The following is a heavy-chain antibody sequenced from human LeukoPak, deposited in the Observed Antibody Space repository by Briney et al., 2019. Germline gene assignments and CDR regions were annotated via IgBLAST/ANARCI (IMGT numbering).Heavy chain of an antibody. J-gene: IGHJ4*02. V-gene: IGHV5-51*01. CDR3: ARLRYCSGNSCYREFDY. D-gene: IGHD2-15*01. CDR1: GYSFNSYW. CDR2: IYPGDSDT. Sequence: GESLQISCRGSGYSFNSYWIGWVRQMPGKGLEWMGIIYPGDSDTRYSPSFQGQVTISADKSISTAYLQWSSLKASDTAMYYCARLRYCSGNSCYREFDYWGQGTLVTVSS.